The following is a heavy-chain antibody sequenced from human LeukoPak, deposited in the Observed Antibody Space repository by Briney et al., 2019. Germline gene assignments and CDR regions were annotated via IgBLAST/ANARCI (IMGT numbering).Heavy chain of an antibody. J-gene: IGHJ5*02. CDR3: AKDQSYYDSSGYYPEWHWFDP. V-gene: IGHV3-30*18. Sequence: GGSLRLSCAASGFTFSSYGMHWVRQAPGKGLEGVAVISYDGSNKYYADSVKGRFTISRDNSKNTLYLQMNSLRAEDTAVYYCAKDQSYYDSSGYYPEWHWFDPWGQGTLVTVSS. CDR1: GFTFSSYG. CDR2: ISYDGSNK. D-gene: IGHD3-22*01.